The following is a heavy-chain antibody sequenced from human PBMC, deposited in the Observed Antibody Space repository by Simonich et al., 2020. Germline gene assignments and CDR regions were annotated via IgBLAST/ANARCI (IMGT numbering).Heavy chain of an antibody. J-gene: IGHJ4*02. CDR1: GGTFSSYA. V-gene: IGHV1-69*06. Sequence: QVQLVQSGAEVKKPGSSVKVSCKASGGTFSSYAISWVRQAPGQGLEWLGGIIPSLGKANYAQKFKGRVTITADKSTSTAYMELSSLRSEDTAVYYCARTNTMRELDTMVRGVDYFDYWGQGTLVTVSS. D-gene: IGHD3-10*01. CDR3: ARTNTMRELDTMVRGVDYFDY. CDR2: IIPSLGKA.